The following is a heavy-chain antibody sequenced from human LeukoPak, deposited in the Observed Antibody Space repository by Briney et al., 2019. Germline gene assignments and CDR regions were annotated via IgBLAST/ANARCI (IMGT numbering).Heavy chain of an antibody. J-gene: IGHJ5*02. Sequence: GGSLRLSCAASGFTFSSYSMNWVRQAPGKGLEWVSYISSSSSTIYYADSVKGRFTISRDNAKNSLYLQMNSLRAEDTAVYYCARDRQTGWLNWFDPWGQGTLVTVSS. CDR3: ARDRQTGWLNWFDP. CDR1: GFTFSSYS. D-gene: IGHD3-9*01. V-gene: IGHV3-48*01. CDR2: ISSSSSTI.